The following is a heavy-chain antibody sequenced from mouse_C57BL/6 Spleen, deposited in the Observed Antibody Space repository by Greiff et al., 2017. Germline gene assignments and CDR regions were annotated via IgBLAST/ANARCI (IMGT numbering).Heavy chain of an antibody. CDR2: IHPNSGST. Sequence: QVQLQQPGAELVKPGASVKLSCKASGYTFTSYWMHWVKQRPGQGLEWIGMIHPNSGSTNYNEKFKSKATLTVDKSSSTAYMQLSSLTSEDSAVLYCSTMVTTGYAMDYWGQGTSATVSS. J-gene: IGHJ4*01. CDR3: STMVTTGYAMDY. V-gene: IGHV1-64*01. CDR1: GYTFTSYW. D-gene: IGHD2-2*01.